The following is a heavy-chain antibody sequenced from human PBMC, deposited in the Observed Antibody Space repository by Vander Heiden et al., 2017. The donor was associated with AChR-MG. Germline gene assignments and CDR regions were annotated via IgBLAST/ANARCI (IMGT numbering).Heavy chain of an antibody. Sequence: QVQLQESGPGLVKPSETLSLTCTVSGGSISRYYWSWIRQPAGKGLEWIGRIYTSGSTNYNPSLKSRVTMSVDTSKNQFSLKLSSVTAADTAVYYCARGGCSGGSCYQLGWFDPWGQGTLVTVSS. CDR1: GGSISRYY. J-gene: IGHJ5*02. V-gene: IGHV4-4*07. CDR2: IYTSGST. D-gene: IGHD2-15*01. CDR3: ARGGCSGGSCYQLGWFDP.